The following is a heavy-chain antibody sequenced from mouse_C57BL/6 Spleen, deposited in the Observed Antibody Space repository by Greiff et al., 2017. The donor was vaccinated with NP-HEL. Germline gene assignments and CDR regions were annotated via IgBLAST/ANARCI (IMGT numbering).Heavy chain of an antibody. CDR1: GFTFSNYW. D-gene: IGHD2-3*01. V-gene: IGHV6-3*01. CDR3: TVYDGYKGYFDV. CDR2: IRLKSDNYAT. Sequence: EVKLMESGGGLVQPGGSMKLSCVASGFTFSNYWMNWVRQSPEKGLEWVAQIRLKSDNYATHYAESVKGRFTISRDDSKSSVYLQMNNLRAEDTGIYYCTVYDGYKGYFDVWGTGTTVTVSS. J-gene: IGHJ1*03.